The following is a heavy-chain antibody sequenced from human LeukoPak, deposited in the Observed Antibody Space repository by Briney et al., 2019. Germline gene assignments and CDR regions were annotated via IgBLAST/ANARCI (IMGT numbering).Heavy chain of an antibody. CDR2: IRYYGSKK. V-gene: IGHV3-30*02. Sequence: GGPLSLSCAPSGFTLRSYGMHWVRQAPGKGLEGVAFIRYYGSKKQHADSVKGRLAISRDNSKNTLYLQMNSLRAEDTAVYYCAKDLSDFWSGSYNWFDPWGQGTLVTVSS. D-gene: IGHD3-3*01. CDR3: AKDLSDFWSGSYNWFDP. J-gene: IGHJ5*02. CDR1: GFTLRSYG.